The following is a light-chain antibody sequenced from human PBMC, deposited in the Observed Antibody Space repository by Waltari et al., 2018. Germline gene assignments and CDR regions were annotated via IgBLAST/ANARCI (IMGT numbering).Light chain of an antibody. CDR2: DNT. CDR3: QSYDRSLSAWV. J-gene: IGLJ1*01. Sequence: QSVLTQPPSVSGAPGQRVNISCTGSSSNIGAGYDVHWYQQLPGTAPKLLIYDNTNRPSGVPDRFSGSKSGTSPSLAITGLQAEDEADYYCQSYDRSLSAWVFGTGTKVTVL. V-gene: IGLV1-40*01. CDR1: SSNIGAGYD.